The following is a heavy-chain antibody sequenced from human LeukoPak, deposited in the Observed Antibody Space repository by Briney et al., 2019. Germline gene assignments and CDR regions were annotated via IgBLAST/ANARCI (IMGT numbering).Heavy chain of an antibody. D-gene: IGHD3-22*01. CDR3: VKGFSANWLK. Sequence: GGSLRLSCAASGFIFSSDDMTWFRQAPGKGLEWVSGISASGGGKWYADPVRGRFTVTRDNSKNTLYLEMNNLRAEDTAMYYCVKGFSANWLKWGQGALVTVSS. CDR1: GFIFSSDD. V-gene: IGHV3-23*01. J-gene: IGHJ4*02. CDR2: ISASGGGK.